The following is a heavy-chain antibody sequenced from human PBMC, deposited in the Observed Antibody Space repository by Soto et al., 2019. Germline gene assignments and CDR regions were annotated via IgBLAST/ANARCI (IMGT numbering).Heavy chain of an antibody. Sequence: QITLTESGPTLVKPTQTLTLTCTFSGFSLDTSGVSVSWIRQSPGKALEWLALIYWDDDKRYSPSLKNRLTITKDTSKNQVVLTMTNMDPGDTGTYYCARRHVNTAMVYWYFDLWGRGTLVTVSS. D-gene: IGHD5-18*01. CDR2: IYWDDDK. CDR1: GFSLDTSGVS. V-gene: IGHV2-5*02. J-gene: IGHJ2*01. CDR3: ARRHVNTAMVYWYFDL.